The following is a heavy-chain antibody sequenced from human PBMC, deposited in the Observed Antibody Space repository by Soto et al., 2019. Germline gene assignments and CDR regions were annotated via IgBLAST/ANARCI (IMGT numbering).Heavy chain of an antibody. CDR1: GFTFSSYA. J-gene: IGHJ6*02. D-gene: IGHD1-26*01. V-gene: IGHV3-23*01. CDR2: ISGSGGST. Sequence: GGSLRLSCAASGFTFSSYAMSWVRQAPGKGLEWVSAISGSGGSTYYADSVKGRFTISRDNSKNTLYLQMNSLRAEDTAVYYCAKGYSVRYYYYYGMDVWGQGTTVTVSS. CDR3: AKGYSVRYYYYYGMDV.